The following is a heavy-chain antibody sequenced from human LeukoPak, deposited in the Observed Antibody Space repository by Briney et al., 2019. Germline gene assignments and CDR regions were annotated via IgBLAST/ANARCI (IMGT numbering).Heavy chain of an antibody. CDR2: ISGTGGST. J-gene: IGHJ4*02. Sequence: GGSLRLSCAASGFTFSSYAMTWVRQAPGKGLEWVSGISGTGGSTYYADSVKGRFTISRDNSKNTLYLQMNSLRAEDTAVYYCAKEEGYCSGGSCYYSYWGQGTLVTVSS. V-gene: IGHV3-23*01. CDR1: GFTFSSYA. CDR3: AKEEGYCSGGSCYYSY. D-gene: IGHD2-15*01.